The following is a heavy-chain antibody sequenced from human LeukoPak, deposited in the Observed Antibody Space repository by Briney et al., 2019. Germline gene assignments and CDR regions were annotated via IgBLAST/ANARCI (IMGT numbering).Heavy chain of an antibody. D-gene: IGHD2-21*01. V-gene: IGHV4-39*01. CDR1: GGSISSTNW. CDR3: ARLFDAFDI. Sequence: SETLSLTCGVSGGSISSTNWWSWVRQPPGKGLEWIGSISYSGSTYYNPSLKSRGTISADTSKNQFSLNLSSVTAADTAVYYCARLFDAFDIWGQGTMVTVSS. J-gene: IGHJ3*02. CDR2: ISYSGST.